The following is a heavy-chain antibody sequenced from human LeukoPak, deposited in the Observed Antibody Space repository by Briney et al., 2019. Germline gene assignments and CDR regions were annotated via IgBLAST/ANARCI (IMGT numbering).Heavy chain of an antibody. CDR2: MNPNSGNT. V-gene: IGHV1-8*01. D-gene: IGHD1-7*01. CDR1: GYTFTSYD. J-gene: IGHJ3*02. Sequence: ASVKVSCKASGYTFTSYDINWVRQATGQGLEWMGWMNPNSGNTGYAQKFQGRVTMTRNTSISTAYMELSSLRSEDTAVYYCARDRLKLLFDAFDIWGQGTMVTVSS. CDR3: ARDRLKLLFDAFDI.